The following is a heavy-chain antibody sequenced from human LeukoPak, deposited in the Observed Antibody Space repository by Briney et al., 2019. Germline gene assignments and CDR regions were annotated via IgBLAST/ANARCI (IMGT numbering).Heavy chain of an antibody. J-gene: IGHJ4*02. V-gene: IGHV1-69*13. Sequence: EASVKVSCKASGGTFSSYAISWVRQAPGQRLEWMGGIIPIFGTANYAQKFQGRVTITADESTSTAYMELSSLRSEDTAVYYCARSNCGGDCYSFNYWGQGTLVTVSS. CDR2: IIPIFGTA. CDR1: GGTFSSYA. CDR3: ARSNCGGDCYSFNY. D-gene: IGHD2-21*02.